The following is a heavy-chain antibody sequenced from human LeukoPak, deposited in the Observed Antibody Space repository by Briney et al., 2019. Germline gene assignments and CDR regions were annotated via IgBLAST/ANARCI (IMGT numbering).Heavy chain of an antibody. CDR2: IYYTGST. D-gene: IGHD6-13*01. Sequence: PSETLSLTCTVSGGSINNYYWTWIRQPPGKGLEWIEYIYYTGSTNYNPSLKSRVTISLDTSKNQFSLRLSSVTAADTAMYFCARGAWYAGYWGQGTLVTVSS. J-gene: IGHJ4*02. CDR3: ARGAWYAGY. V-gene: IGHV4-59*01. CDR1: GGSINNYY.